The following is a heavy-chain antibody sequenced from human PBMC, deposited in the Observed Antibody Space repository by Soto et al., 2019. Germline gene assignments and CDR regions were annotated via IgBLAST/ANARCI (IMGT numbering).Heavy chain of an antibody. CDR3: ARSDAKEPYYYGMDV. CDR1: GGTFSSYA. V-gene: IGHV1-69*13. CDR2: IIPIFGTA. J-gene: IGHJ6*02. Sequence: SVKVSCKASGGTFSSYAIGWVRQAPGQGLEWMGGIIPIFGTANYAQKFQGRVTITADESTSTAYMELSSLRSEDTAVYYCARSDAKEPYYYGMDVWGQGTTVTVSS. D-gene: IGHD1-26*01.